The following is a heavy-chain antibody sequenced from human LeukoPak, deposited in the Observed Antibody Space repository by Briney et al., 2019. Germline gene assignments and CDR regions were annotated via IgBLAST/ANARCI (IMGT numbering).Heavy chain of an antibody. D-gene: IGHD5-24*01. V-gene: IGHV3-21*01. CDR2: ISSSSSYI. CDR1: GFTFSSYG. CDR3: ARGVGMATITDVFDI. J-gene: IGHJ3*02. Sequence: GGSLRLSCAASGFTFSSYGMNWVRQAPGKGLEWVSSISSSSSYIYYADSVKGRFTISTDNAKSSLYLQMNSLRAEDTAVYYCARGVGMATITDVFDIWGQGTMVTVSS.